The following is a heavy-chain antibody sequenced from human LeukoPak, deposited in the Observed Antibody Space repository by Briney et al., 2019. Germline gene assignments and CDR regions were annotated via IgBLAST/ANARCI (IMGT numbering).Heavy chain of an antibody. Sequence: ASVKVSCKASGYTFTGYYMHWVRQAPGQGLEWMGRINPDSGGTNYAQKFQGRVTMTRDTSISTAYMELSRLRSDDTAVYYCARGNYYDSSGSQHWGQGTLVTVSS. CDR2: INPDSGGT. CDR1: GYTFTGYY. D-gene: IGHD3-22*01. V-gene: IGHV1-2*06. J-gene: IGHJ1*01. CDR3: ARGNYYDSSGSQH.